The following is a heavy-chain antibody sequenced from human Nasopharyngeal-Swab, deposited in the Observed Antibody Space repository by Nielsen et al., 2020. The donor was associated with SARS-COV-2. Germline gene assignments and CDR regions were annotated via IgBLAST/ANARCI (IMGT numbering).Heavy chain of an antibody. Sequence: GGSLRLSCAASGFTFSSYAMSWVRQAPGKGLEWVSAISGSGGSTYYADSVKGRFTISRDNSKNTLYLQMNSLRADDTAVYYCAKEAPLGGVVDYYYMDVWGKGTTVTVSS. J-gene: IGHJ6*03. V-gene: IGHV3-23*01. CDR3: AKEAPLGGVVDYYYMDV. CDR1: GFTFSSYA. CDR2: ISGSGGST. D-gene: IGHD2-21*01.